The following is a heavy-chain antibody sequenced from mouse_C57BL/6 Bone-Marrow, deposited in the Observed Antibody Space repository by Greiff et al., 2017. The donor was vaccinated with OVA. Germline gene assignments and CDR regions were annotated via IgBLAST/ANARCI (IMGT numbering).Heavy chain of an antibody. CDR2: IWRGGST. Sequence: QVQLKESGPGLVQPSQSLSITCTVSGFSLTSYGVHWVRQSPGKGLEWLGVIWRGGSTDYNAAFMSRLSITKDNSKSQVFFKMNSLQADDTAIYYCAKSYYYGSKYFDVWGTGTTVTVSS. D-gene: IGHD1-1*01. CDR3: AKSYYYGSKYFDV. V-gene: IGHV2-5*01. J-gene: IGHJ1*03. CDR1: GFSLTSYG.